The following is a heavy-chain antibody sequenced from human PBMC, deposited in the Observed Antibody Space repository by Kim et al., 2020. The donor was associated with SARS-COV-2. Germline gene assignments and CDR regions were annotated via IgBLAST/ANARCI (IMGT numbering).Heavy chain of an antibody. Sequence: SVKVSCKASGGTFSSYAISWVRQAPGQGLEWMGGIIPIFGTANYAQKFQGRVTITADESTSTAYMELSSLRSEDTAVYYCARSKYLPTIVVGLRSPYYFDYWGQGTLVTVSS. CDR3: ARSKYLPTIVVGLRSPYYFDY. V-gene: IGHV1-69*13. J-gene: IGHJ4*02. CDR2: IIPIFGTA. D-gene: IGHD2-21*01. CDR1: GGTFSSYA.